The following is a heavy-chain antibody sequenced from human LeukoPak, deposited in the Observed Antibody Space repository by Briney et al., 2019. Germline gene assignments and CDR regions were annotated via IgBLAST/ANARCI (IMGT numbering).Heavy chain of an antibody. D-gene: IGHD2-2*01. CDR3: AKYQDIVVVPAASNWFDP. CDR1: GFTFSSYA. CDR2: ISGSGGST. Sequence: GGSLRLSCAASGFTFSSYAMSWVRQAPGKGLEWVSAISGSGGSTYYADSVKGRFTISRDNSKNTLYLQMNSLRAEDTAVYYCAKYQDIVVVPAASNWFDPWGQGTLVTVSS. J-gene: IGHJ5*02. V-gene: IGHV3-23*01.